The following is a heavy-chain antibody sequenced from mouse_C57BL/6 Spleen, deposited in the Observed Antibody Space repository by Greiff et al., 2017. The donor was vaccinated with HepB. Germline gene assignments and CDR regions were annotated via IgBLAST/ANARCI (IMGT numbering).Heavy chain of an antibody. CDR1: GFSLTSYG. CDR3: ARPLSSVYIWFAY. Sequence: VKLMESGPGLVQPSQSLSITCTVSGFSLTSYGVHWVRQSPGKGLEWLGVIWSGGSTDYNAAFISRLSISKDNSKSQVFFKMNSLQADDTAIYYCARPLSSVYIWFAYWGQGTLVTVSA. CDR2: IWSGGST. J-gene: IGHJ3*01. V-gene: IGHV2-2*01. D-gene: IGHD3-2*02.